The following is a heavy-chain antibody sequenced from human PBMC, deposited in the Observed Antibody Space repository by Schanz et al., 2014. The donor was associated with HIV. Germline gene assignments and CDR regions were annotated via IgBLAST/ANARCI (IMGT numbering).Heavy chain of an antibody. Sequence: QVQLVQSGPEVAQPGASVKVSCKASGYTFSRSAISWVRQAPGQGLEWMGWISPSNGNTNYAQKFQGRVTMTTDTSTSTAYMDLRSLRSDDTAVYYCAREKTTLNWFDPWGQGTLVTVSS. CDR3: AREKTTLNWFDP. J-gene: IGHJ5*02. CDR2: ISPSNGNT. CDR1: GYTFSRSA. V-gene: IGHV1-18*01.